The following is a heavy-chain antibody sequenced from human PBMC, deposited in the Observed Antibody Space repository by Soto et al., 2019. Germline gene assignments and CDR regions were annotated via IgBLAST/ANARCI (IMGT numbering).Heavy chain of an antibody. Sequence: SETLSLTCTFSVVSISSYYWSCIRQPPGKGLEWIGYIYYSGSTNYNPSLKSRVTISVDTSKNQFSLKLSSVTAADTAVYYCARDGRQYSSSWHNWFDPWGQGTLVSVSS. CDR2: IYYSGST. CDR1: VVSISSYY. V-gene: IGHV4-59*01. J-gene: IGHJ5*02. CDR3: ARDGRQYSSSWHNWFDP. D-gene: IGHD6-13*01.